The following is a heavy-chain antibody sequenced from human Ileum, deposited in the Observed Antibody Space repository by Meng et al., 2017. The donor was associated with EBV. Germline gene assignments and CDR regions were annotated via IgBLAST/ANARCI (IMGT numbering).Heavy chain of an antibody. J-gene: IGHJ5*02. CDR3: ARTRGSAGAGADP. D-gene: IGHD6-19*01. Sequence: QLQLEASGPGLVKPSEPLSLTCTVSGGFLSGYYWSWIRQPPGKGLEWIGYIYYSGNANYNPSLKSRLRLSVDTSKNQFSLNLDSVTAADTAVYYCARTRGSAGAGADPWGQGTLVTVSS. CDR1: GGFLSGYY. CDR2: IYYSGNA. V-gene: IGHV4-59*01.